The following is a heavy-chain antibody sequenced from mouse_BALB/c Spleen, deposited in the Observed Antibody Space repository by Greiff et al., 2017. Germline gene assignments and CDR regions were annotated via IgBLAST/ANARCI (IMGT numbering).Heavy chain of an antibody. D-gene: IGHD1-1*01. V-gene: IGHV14-1*02. Sequence: VQLKQSGAELVRPGALVKLSCKASGFNIKDYYMHWVKQRPEQGLEWIGWIDPENGNTIYDPKFQGKASITADTSSNTAYLQLSSLTSEDTAVYYCARYGRDAMDYWGQGTSVTVSS. CDR3: ARYGRDAMDY. CDR1: GFNIKDYY. CDR2: IDPENGNT. J-gene: IGHJ4*01.